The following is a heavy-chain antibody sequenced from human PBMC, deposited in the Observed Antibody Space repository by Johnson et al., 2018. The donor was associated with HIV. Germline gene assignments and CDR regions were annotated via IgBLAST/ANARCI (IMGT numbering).Heavy chain of an antibody. D-gene: IGHD6-13*01. CDR2: ISWKSGSI. CDR1: GFNFDDYA. V-gene: IGHV3-9*01. J-gene: IGHJ3*02. Sequence: LLVESGGGLVQPGRSLRLSCAASGFNFDDYAMHWVRQAPEKGLEWVSGISWKSGSICYADSVKGRFHISRDNAKNSLYLQMNSLRVEDTALYYCEKDWAAAGMDAFNIWGQGTVVTVSS. CDR3: EKDWAAAGMDAFNI.